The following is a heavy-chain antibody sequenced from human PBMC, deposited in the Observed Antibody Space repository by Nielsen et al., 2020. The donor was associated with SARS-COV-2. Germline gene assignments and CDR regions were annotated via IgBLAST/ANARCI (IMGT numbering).Heavy chain of an antibody. CDR1: GSSINSYY. J-gene: IGHJ4*02. Sequence: SETLSLTCTVSGSSINSYYWSWIRQPPGKGLEWIGEVSHSGSTNYSPSLKSRGTISVDTSSNHFSLMLTSVTAADTAVYYCARHYGSSIDYWGQGTLVTVSS. D-gene: IGHD3-10*01. CDR2: VSHSGST. CDR3: ARHYGSSIDY. V-gene: IGHV4-59*08.